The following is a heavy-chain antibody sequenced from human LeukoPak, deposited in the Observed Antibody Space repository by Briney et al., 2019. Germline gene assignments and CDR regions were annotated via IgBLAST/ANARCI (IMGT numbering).Heavy chain of an antibody. D-gene: IGHD5-12*01. Sequence: GGSLRLSCAASGFTFSSYSMNWVRQAPGKGLEWVSSISSSSSYIYYADSVKGRFTISRDNAKNSLYLQRNSLRAEDTAVYYCARAVVATAVYYFDYWGQGTLVTVSS. V-gene: IGHV3-21*01. CDR3: ARAVVATAVYYFDY. J-gene: IGHJ4*02. CDR2: ISSSSSYI. CDR1: GFTFSSYS.